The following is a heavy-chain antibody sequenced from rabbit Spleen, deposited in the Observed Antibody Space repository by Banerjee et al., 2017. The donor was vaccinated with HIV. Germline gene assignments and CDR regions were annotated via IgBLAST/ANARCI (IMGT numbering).Heavy chain of an antibody. CDR3: ARDTSSSFSSYGMDL. D-gene: IGHD1-1*01. J-gene: IGHJ6*01. CDR1: GVSFSSSSY. V-gene: IGHV1S40*01. CDR2: IAGSSSDFT. Sequence: QSLEESGGDLVKPGASLTLTCTASGVSFSSSSYMCWVRQAPGKGLEWISCIAGSSSDFTYSASWAKGRFTISKTSSTTVTLQMTSLTAADTATYFCARDTSSSFSSYGMDLWGPGTLVTVS.